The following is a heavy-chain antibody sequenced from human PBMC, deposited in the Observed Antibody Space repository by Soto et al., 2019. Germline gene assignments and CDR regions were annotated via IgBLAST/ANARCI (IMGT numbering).Heavy chain of an antibody. D-gene: IGHD3-10*01. CDR2: INPDDSDT. V-gene: IGHV5-51*01. CDR3: ARRYYYGSGSYDFDT. Sequence: GESLKISCQGSGYSFASFWIAWVRQMPGKDLEWMGIINPDDSDTRYSPSFQGQVTISADKSISTAYLQWSSLKASDTAMYYCARRYYYGSGSYDFDTWRQGTMGTFSS. CDR1: GYSFASFW. J-gene: IGHJ3*02.